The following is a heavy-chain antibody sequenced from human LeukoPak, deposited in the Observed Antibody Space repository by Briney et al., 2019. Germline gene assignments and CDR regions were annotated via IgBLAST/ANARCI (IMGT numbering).Heavy chain of an antibody. D-gene: IGHD4-23*01. CDR3: AKALLDYGGKDAY. Sequence: PGGSLRLSCAASGFTFSSYSMNWVRQAPGKGLEWVSAISGSGGSTYYADSVKGRFTISRDNSKNTLYLQMNSLRAEDTAVYYCAKALLDYGGKDAYWGQGTLVTVSS. V-gene: IGHV3-23*01. J-gene: IGHJ4*02. CDR2: ISGSGGST. CDR1: GFTFSSYS.